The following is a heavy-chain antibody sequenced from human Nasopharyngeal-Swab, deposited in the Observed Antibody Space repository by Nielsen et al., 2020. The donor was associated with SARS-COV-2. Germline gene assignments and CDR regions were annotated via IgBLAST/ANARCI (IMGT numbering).Heavy chain of an antibody. CDR3: ARTVYSGSYYQNDAFDI. V-gene: IGHV5-51*01. Sequence: KVSCKGSGYSFTSYWIGWVRQMPGKGLEWMGIIYPGDSDTRYSPSFQGQVTISADKSISTAYLLWSSLKASDTAMYYCARTVYSGSYYQNDAFDIWGQGTMVTVSS. J-gene: IGHJ3*02. CDR2: IYPGDSDT. D-gene: IGHD1-26*01. CDR1: GYSFTSYW.